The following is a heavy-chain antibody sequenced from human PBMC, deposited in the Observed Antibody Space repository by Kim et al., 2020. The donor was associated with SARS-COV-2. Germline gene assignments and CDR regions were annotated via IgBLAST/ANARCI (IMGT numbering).Heavy chain of an antibody. Sequence: TTNYADSVKGRLTISRDNAKNSLSLQMNSLRVEDTAVYYCARNKILDSWGQGTLVTVSS. V-gene: IGHV3-48*03. CDR2: TT. D-gene: IGHD2-15*01. J-gene: IGHJ5*01. CDR3: ARNKILDS.